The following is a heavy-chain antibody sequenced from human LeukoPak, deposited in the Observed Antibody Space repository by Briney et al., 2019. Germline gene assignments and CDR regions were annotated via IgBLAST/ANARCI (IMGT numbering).Heavy chain of an antibody. CDR2: ISGSGSST. CDR1: GFTFSSYA. CDR3: AKRDGYNSNPLKD. V-gene: IGHV3-23*01. D-gene: IGHD5-24*01. J-gene: IGHJ4*02. Sequence: GGSLRLSCAASGFTFSSYAMSWVRQAPGKGLEWVSAISGSGSSTYYADSVKGRFTISRDNSKNTLYLQMSSLRAEDTALYYCAKRDGYNSNPLKDWGQGTLVTVSS.